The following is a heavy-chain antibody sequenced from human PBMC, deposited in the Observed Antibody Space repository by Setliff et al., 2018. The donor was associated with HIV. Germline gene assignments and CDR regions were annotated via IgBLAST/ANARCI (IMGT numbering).Heavy chain of an antibody. V-gene: IGHV1-2*02. CDR3: ARGGYYTSGTWFDP. J-gene: IGHJ5*02. CDR2: ISPNTGDT. CDR1: GYTFTAYF. Sequence: ASVKVSCKTAGYTFTAYFLQWVRQAPGQGLEWIGWISPNTGDTGIALKFQGRVTMTRDTSTSTTYLELDRLTYDDTAIYYCARGGYYTSGTWFDPCGQGTLVTVSS. D-gene: IGHD3-10*01.